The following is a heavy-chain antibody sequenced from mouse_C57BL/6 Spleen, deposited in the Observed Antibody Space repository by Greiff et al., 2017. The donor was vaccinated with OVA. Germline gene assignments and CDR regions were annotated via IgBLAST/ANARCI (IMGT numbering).Heavy chain of an antibody. CDR1: GFTFSSYA. D-gene: IGHD2-3*01. CDR3: AREGYDGYYVGAMDY. J-gene: IGHJ4*01. V-gene: IGHV5-4*01. Sequence: EVKVVESGGGLVKPGGSLKLSCAASGFTFSSYAMSWVRQTPEKRLEWVATISDGGSYTYYPDNVKGRFTISRDNAKNNLYLQMSHLKSEDTAMYYCAREGYDGYYVGAMDYWGQGTSVTVSS. CDR2: ISDGGSYT.